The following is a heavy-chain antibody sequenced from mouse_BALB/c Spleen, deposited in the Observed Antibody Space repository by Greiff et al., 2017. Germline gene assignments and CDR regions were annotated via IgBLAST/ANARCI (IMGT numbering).Heavy chain of an antibody. CDR3: ARHTGGLAY. J-gene: IGHJ3*01. CDR1: GFTFSSYA. V-gene: IGHV5-9-3*01. Sequence: EVKLQESGGGLVKPGGSLKLSCAASGFTFSSYAMSWVRQTPEKRLEWVATISSGGSYTYYPDSVKGRFTISRDNAKNTLYLQMSSLRSEDTAMYYCARHTGGLAYWGQGTLVTVSA. CDR2: ISSGGSYT.